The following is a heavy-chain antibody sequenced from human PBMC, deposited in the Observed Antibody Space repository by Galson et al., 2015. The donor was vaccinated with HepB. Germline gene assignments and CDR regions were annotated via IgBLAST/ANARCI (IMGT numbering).Heavy chain of an antibody. Sequence: VKVPCKASGYTFTGYYMHWVRQAPGQGLEWMGWINPNSGGTNYAQKFQGWVTMTRDTSISTAYMELSRLRSDDTAVYYCARGGRFLEWLSIGYYYYYGMDVWGQGTTVTVSS. V-gene: IGHV1-2*04. CDR1: GYTFTGYY. J-gene: IGHJ6*02. CDR2: INPNSGGT. D-gene: IGHD3-3*01. CDR3: ARGGRFLEWLSIGYYYYYGMDV.